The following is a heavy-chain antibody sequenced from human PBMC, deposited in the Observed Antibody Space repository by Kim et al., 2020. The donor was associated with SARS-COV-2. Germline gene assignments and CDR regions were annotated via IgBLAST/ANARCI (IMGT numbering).Heavy chain of an antibody. V-gene: IGHV3-73*01. CDR2: IRSKANSYAT. Sequence: GGSLRPSCAASGFTFSGSAMHWVRQASGKGLEWVGRIRSKANSYATAYAASVKGRFTISRDDSKNTAYLQMNSLKTEDTAVYYCTEAGDYYYYGMDVWGQGTTVTVSS. J-gene: IGHJ6*02. CDR1: GFTFSGSA. CDR3: TEAGDYYYYGMDV.